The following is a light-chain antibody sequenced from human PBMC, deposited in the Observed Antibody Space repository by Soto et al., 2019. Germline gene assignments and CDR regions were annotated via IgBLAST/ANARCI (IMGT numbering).Light chain of an antibody. CDR2: GAS. CDR1: QSVSSSY. CDR3: QQYGSSGT. J-gene: IGKJ1*01. V-gene: IGKV3-20*01. Sequence: ESVVTQSPGTLSLSPGERATLSCRASQSVSSSYLAWYQQKPGQAPRLVIYGASGRAAGIPDRFSGSGSGTDFTLTISRLEPEDFAVYYCQQYGSSGTFGQGTTGDIK.